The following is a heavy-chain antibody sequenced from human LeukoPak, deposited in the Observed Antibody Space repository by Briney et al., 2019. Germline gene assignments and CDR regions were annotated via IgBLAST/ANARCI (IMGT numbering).Heavy chain of an antibody. CDR3: AKDSSSGWS. V-gene: IGHV3-9*01. CDR1: GFTFDDYA. J-gene: IGHJ5*02. Sequence: GRSLRLSCAASGFTFDDYAMHWVRQAPGKGLEWVSGISWNSGSIGYADSVKGRFTISRDNAKNSLYLQMNSLRAEDTALYYCAKDSSSGWSWGQGTLVTVSS. CDR2: ISWNSGSI. D-gene: IGHD6-19*01.